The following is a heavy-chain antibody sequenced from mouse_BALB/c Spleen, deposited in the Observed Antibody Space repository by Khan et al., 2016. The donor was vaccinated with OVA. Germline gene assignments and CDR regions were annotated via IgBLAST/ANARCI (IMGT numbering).Heavy chain of an antibody. CDR2: IDPENGDT. CDR3: NKITTGFAY. Sequence: VQLQQSGAELVRSGASVKLSCTASGFNIKDYYMHWVKQRPEQGLEWIGWIDPENGDTEYAPKFQGKATMTADTSSNTAYLQLSSLTSEDTAVYYCNKITTGFAYWGQGTLVTVSA. D-gene: IGHD2-4*01. J-gene: IGHJ3*01. V-gene: IGHV14-4*02. CDR1: GFNIKDYY.